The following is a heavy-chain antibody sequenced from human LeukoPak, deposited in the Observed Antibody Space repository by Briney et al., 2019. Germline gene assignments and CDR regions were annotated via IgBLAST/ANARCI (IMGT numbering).Heavy chain of an antibody. Sequence: GASVKVSCKASGYTFTRYGISWVRQARGHGLEWMGWISAYNGNTNYAQKLQGRVTMTTDTSTSTAYMELRSLRSDDTAVYYCARDLRDIVVVPAAEYFDYWGQGTLVTVSS. CDR2: ISAYNGNT. D-gene: IGHD2-2*01. CDR1: GYTFTRYG. V-gene: IGHV1-18*01. CDR3: ARDLRDIVVVPAAEYFDY. J-gene: IGHJ4*02.